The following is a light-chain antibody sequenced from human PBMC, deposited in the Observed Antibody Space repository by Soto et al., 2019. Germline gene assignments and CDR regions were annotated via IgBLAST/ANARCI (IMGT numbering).Light chain of an antibody. CDR3: QQYSSSLIT. CDR2: GAS. V-gene: IGKV3-20*01. CDR1: QTISSNY. J-gene: IGKJ5*01. Sequence: QSPGTLSLSPGERAILSCRASQTISSNYLAWYQQKPGQAPRLLIYGASGRATGIPDRFSGSESGTDFTLTISRLEPEDFAVYYCQQYSSSLITFGQGTRLEIK.